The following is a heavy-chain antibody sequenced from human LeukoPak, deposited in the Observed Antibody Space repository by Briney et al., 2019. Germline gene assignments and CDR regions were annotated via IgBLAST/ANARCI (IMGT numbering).Heavy chain of an antibody. CDR2: IKQDGSEK. CDR3: AKVDQIGMTEDAFDI. J-gene: IGHJ3*02. Sequence: GGSLRLSCAASGFTFSSYWMSWVRQAPGKGLEWVANIKQDGSEKYYVDSVKGRFTISRDNSKNTLYLQMNSLRAEDTAVYYRAKVDQIGMTEDAFDIWGQGTMVTVSS. D-gene: IGHD1-14*01. CDR1: GFTFSSYW. V-gene: IGHV3-7*01.